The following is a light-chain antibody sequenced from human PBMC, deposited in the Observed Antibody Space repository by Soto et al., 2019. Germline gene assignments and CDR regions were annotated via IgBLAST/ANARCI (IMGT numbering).Light chain of an antibody. Sequence: QSALTQPPSVSGSPGQSVTISCTGSTTDIDNYASVYWYQQAPGTAPKLIIYDVNNRPSGAPDRFSGSTSGNTASLTISRLQDEDETDYFCSLYTSNGSLIFGPGTKLTVL. CDR1: TTDIDNYAS. J-gene: IGLJ1*01. V-gene: IGLV2-18*01. CDR3: SLYTSNGSLI. CDR2: DVN.